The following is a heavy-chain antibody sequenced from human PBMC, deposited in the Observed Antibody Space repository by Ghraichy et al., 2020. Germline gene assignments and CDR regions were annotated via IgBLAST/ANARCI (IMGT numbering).Heavy chain of an antibody. Sequence: SETLSLTCSVSGASINGYYWTWIRQPPGGRLEFIAFTFTSGTTRYNPSLKSRVTMSIDTSTNQFSLRLTSLTAADTAMYYCVGNDRGDNDPAFDIWGRGTMVTVSS. J-gene: IGHJ3*02. V-gene: IGHV4-4*08. CDR2: TFTSGTT. CDR1: GASINGYY. CDR3: VGNDRGDNDPAFDI. D-gene: IGHD4-17*01.